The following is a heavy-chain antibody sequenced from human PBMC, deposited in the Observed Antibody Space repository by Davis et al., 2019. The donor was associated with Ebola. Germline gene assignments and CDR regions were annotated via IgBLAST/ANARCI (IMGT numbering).Heavy chain of an antibody. V-gene: IGHV1-2*02. J-gene: IGHJ4*02. Sequence: ASVKVSCMASRYSFTDNYILCARHAPRQGPVWMGWMNCDTGDTKYAQKFQGRVTVTRDTSIGTAYMELSSLRYDDTAVYYCTRDPVSVGTELDYWGQGTLVTVSS. CDR3: TRDPVSVGTELDY. CDR2: MNCDTGDT. D-gene: IGHD2-15*01. CDR1: RYSFTDNY.